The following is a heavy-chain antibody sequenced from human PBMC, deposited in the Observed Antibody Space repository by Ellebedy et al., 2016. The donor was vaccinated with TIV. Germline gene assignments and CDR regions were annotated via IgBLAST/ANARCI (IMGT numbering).Heavy chain of an antibody. CDR2: IYSGGST. CDR3: ARGRYTGYFDY. J-gene: IGHJ4*02. CDR1: GFTVSSNY. V-gene: IGHV3-66*01. D-gene: IGHD1-14*01. Sequence: GGSLRLSCAAPGFTVSSNYMSWVRQAPGKGLEWVSVIYSGGSTYYADSVKGRFTISRDNSKNTLYLQMNSLRAEDTAVYYCARGRYTGYFDYWGQGTLVTVSS.